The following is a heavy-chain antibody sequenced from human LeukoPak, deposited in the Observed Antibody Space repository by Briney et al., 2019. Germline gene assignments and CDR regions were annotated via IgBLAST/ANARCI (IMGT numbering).Heavy chain of an antibody. D-gene: IGHD3-3*01. Sequence: ASVKVSCKASGYTFTSYYMHWVRQAPGQGLEWMGIINPSGGSTSYAQKFQGRVTMTRDVSTSTVYMELGSLRSEDTAVYYCARDGSGYDFWSGYYTTYYYYYYMDVWGKGTTVTVSS. CDR2: INPSGGST. V-gene: IGHV1-46*01. CDR3: ARDGSGYDFWSGYYTTYYYYYYMDV. J-gene: IGHJ6*03. CDR1: GYTFTSYY.